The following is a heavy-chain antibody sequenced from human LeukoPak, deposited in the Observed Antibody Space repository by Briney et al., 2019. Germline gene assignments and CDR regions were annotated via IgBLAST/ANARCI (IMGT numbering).Heavy chain of an antibody. CDR3: ARAYYYDSSGYSTLFDY. CDR1: GGTFSSYA. V-gene: IGHV1-69*05. D-gene: IGHD3-22*01. Sequence: SVKVSCKASGGTFSSYAISWVRQAPGQGLEWMGGIIPIFGTANYAQKFQGRVTITTDESTSTAYMELSSLRSEDTAVYYCARAYYYDSSGYSTLFDYWGQGTLVTVSS. J-gene: IGHJ4*02. CDR2: IIPIFGTA.